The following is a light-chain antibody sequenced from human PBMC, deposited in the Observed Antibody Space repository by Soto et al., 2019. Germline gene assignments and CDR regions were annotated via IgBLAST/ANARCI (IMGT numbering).Light chain of an antibody. CDR1: SGSIASNY. CDR3: QSYDSAKWV. CDR2: EDN. V-gene: IGLV6-57*02. J-gene: IGLJ3*02. Sequence: FMLTQPHSVSESPGKTVTISCTGSSGSIASNYVQWYQQRPGSAPTTVIYEDNQRPSGVPDRFSGSIDSSSNSASLTISGLKTEDEADYYCQSYDSAKWVFGGGTKVTVL.